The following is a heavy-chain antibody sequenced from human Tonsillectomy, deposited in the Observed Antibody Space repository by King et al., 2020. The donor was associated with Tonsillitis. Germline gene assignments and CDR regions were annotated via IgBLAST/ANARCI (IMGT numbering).Heavy chain of an antibody. CDR2: IIPISGTA. J-gene: IGHJ5*02. V-gene: IGHV1-69*01. D-gene: IGHD3-22*01. Sequence: VQLVESGAEVKKPGSSVKVSCTASGGTFSNYGISWVRQAPGQGLEWMGGIIPISGTANYAQNFQGRVTITADASTNTAYMDLSSLRSEDKSVYYCAREYYDCRRIPSGGFDPWGQGTLVTVSS. CDR1: GGTFSNYG. CDR3: AREYYDCRRIPSGGFDP.